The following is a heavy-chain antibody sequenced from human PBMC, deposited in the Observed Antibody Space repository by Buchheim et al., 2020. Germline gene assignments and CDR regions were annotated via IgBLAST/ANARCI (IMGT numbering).Heavy chain of an antibody. Sequence: QVQLVESGGGVVQPGRSLRLSCAASGFTFSSYGMHWVRQAPGKGLEWVAVISYDGSNKYYADSVKGRFTISRDNSKNTLYLQMNSLRAEDTAVYYCAKDINNVDCGGDCWPDDPWGQGTL. CDR2: ISYDGSNK. CDR3: AKDINNVDCGGDCWPDDP. CDR1: GFTFSSYG. J-gene: IGHJ5*02. V-gene: IGHV3-30*18. D-gene: IGHD2-21*02.